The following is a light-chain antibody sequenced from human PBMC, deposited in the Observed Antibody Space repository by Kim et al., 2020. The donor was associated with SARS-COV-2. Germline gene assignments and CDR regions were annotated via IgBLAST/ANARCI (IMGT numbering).Light chain of an antibody. CDR2: AAS. CDR3: QQNYNTPPYT. V-gene: IGKV1-39*01. CDR1: QTISTY. Sequence: ASVGDRVTITCRASQTISTYLNWYQQKPGKAPNLLIYAASSLHTGVPSRFSATGSGTDFTLTISSLQPEDFATYFCQQNYNTPPYTFGQGTKLEIK. J-gene: IGKJ2*01.